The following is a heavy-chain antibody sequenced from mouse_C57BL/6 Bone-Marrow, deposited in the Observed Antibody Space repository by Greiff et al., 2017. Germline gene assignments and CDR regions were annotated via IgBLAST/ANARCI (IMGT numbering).Heavy chain of an antibody. D-gene: IGHD2-3*01. Sequence: QVQLQQSGAELARPGASVKLSCKASGYTFTSYGISWVKQRTGQGLEWIGEIYPRSGNTYYNEKCKGKATLTADKSSSTAYMELRSLTSEDSAVYFCARVGYYWFAYWGQEALVTVSA. V-gene: IGHV1-81*01. CDR3: ARVGYYWFAY. CDR1: GYTFTSYG. J-gene: IGHJ3*01. CDR2: IYPRSGNT.